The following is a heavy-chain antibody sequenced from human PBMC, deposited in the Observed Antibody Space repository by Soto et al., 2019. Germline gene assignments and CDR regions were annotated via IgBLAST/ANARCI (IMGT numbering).Heavy chain of an antibody. D-gene: IGHD3-16*01. CDR1: GYTFTSYW. CDR3: ARSFGFDI. V-gene: IGHV5-51*01. Sequence: PGESLQISCKGSGYTFTSYWIGWVRQMPGKGLEWMGLIYPGDSDTRYSPSFQGQVTISADKSISTAYLQWSSLRASDSAMYYCARSFGFDIWGQGTMVTVSS. CDR2: IYPGDSDT. J-gene: IGHJ3*02.